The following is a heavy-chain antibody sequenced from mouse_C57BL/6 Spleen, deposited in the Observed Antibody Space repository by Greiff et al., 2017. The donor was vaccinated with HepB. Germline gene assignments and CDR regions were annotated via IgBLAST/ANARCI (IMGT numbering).Heavy chain of an antibody. Sequence: VQLQQSGAELVKPGASVKISCKASGYAFSSYWMNWVKQRPGKGLEWIGHIYPEDGDTNYNGKFTAKATMTADKSSSTAYMQLSSLTSEDSAVYFCGRGWAALDDWGTGTTLTVSS. CDR1: GYAFSSYW. J-gene: IGHJ2*01. CDR2: IYPEDGDT. CDR3: GRGWAALDD. V-gene: IGHV1-80*01. D-gene: IGHD3-3*01.